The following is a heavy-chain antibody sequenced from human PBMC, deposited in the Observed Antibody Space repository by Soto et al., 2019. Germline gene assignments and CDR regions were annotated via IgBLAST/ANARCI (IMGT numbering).Heavy chain of an antibody. CDR2: VKPGAHVT. D-gene: IGHD3-3*01. V-gene: IGHV3-48*03. CDR3: AKVRSTTIFDVVSLFDY. J-gene: IGHJ4*02. Sequence: PGGSLRLSCAASGFLFRNFEMNWVRQSPGKGPEWVAHVKPGAHVTLYADSVQGRFSISRDNAKNSLYLEMNSLRAEDTAVYYCAKVRSTTIFDVVSLFDYWGQGTLVTVSS. CDR1: GFLFRNFE.